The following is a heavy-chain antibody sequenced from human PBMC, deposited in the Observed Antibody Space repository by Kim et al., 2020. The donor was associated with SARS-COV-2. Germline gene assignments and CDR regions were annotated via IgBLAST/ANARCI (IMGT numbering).Heavy chain of an antibody. J-gene: IGHJ4*02. CDR2: MNPNSGNT. CDR1: GYTFTSYD. D-gene: IGHD3-10*01. CDR3: ARVSLWFGELFPDY. Sequence: ASVKVSCKASGYTFTSYDINWVRQATGQGLEWMGWMNPNSGNTGYAQKFQGRVTMTRNTSISTAYMELSSLRSEDTAVYYCARVSLWFGELFPDYWGQGTLVTVSS. V-gene: IGHV1-8*01.